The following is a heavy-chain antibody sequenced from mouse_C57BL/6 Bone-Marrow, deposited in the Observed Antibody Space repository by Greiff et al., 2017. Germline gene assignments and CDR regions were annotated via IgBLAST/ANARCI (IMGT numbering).Heavy chain of an antibody. J-gene: IGHJ2*01. D-gene: IGHD1-1*01. V-gene: IGHV1-20*01. CDR1: GYSFTGYF. CDR3: ARRNYYGGSLDY. Sequence: EVQLQQSGPELVKPGDSVKISCKASGYSFTGYFMNWVMQSHGQSLEWIGRINPYNGDTFYNQKFKGKATLTVDKSSSTAYMELRSLTSEDSAVYYCARRNYYGGSLDYAGRGTALTVSA. CDR2: INPYNGDT.